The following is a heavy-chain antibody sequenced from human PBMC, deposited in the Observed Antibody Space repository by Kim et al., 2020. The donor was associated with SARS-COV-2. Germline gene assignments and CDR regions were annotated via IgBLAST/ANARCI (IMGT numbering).Heavy chain of an antibody. D-gene: IGHD6-13*01. V-gene: IGHV2-70*11. J-gene: IGHJ4*02. CDR2: LDWDDDK. CDR3: ARSPPNPMDYDDSSSWYYFDY. CDR1: GFSLSTSGMC. Sequence: SGPTLVNPTQTLTLTCTFSGFSLSTSGMCVSWIRQPPGKALEWLARLDWDDDKYYSTSLKTRLTISKDTSKNQVVLTMTNMDPVDTATYYCARSPPNPMDYDDSSSWYYFDYWGQGTLVTVSS.